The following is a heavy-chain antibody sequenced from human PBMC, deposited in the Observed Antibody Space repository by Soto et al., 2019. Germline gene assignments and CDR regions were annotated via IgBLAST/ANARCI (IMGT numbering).Heavy chain of an antibody. CDR2: IYKSATT. CDR1: GDSIYTDDYF. Sequence: SETLSPTCSVSGDSIYTDDYFWAWIRQPPGQALEYIGYIYKSATTYYNPSFESRVSISLNTSKSQFSLNVTSVTAADTAVYFCARGRYCLTGRCFPNWFDSWGQGTLVTVSS. CDR3: ARGRYCLTGRCFPNWFDS. J-gene: IGHJ5*01. V-gene: IGHV4-30-4*01. D-gene: IGHD2-15*01.